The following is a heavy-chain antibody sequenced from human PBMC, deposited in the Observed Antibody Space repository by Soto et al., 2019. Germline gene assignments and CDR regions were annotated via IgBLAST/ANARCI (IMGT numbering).Heavy chain of an antibody. V-gene: IGHV4-38-2*01. Sequence: PSETLSLTCGVSGYSISSGYYWGWIRQPPGKGLEWIAGIYHSGSTYYNPSLKSRVTISVDTSKNEFSLKLSSVTAADTAVYYCARGAATVTPGWFDPWGQGTLVTVSS. CDR1: GYSISSGYY. D-gene: IGHD4-17*01. CDR3: ARGAATVTPGWFDP. J-gene: IGHJ5*02. CDR2: IYHSGST.